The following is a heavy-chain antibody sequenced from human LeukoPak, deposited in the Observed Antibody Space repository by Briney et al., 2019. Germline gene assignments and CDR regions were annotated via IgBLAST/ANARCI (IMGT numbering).Heavy chain of an antibody. CDR2: INHSGST. D-gene: IGHD2-2*02. Sequence: PSETLSLTCAVYGGSFSGYYWSWIRQPPGKGLEWIGEINHSGSTNYNPSLKSRVTISVDTSKNQFSLKLSSVTAADTAVYYCARSLYRYSDYWGQGTPVTVSS. CDR1: GGSFSGYY. CDR3: ARSLYRYSDY. J-gene: IGHJ4*02. V-gene: IGHV4-34*01.